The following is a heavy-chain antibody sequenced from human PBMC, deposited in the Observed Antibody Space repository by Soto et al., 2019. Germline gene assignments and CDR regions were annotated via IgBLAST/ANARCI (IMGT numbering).Heavy chain of an antibody. D-gene: IGHD2-8*02. CDR2: IYYSGST. Sequence: SETLSLTCTVSGGSISSYYWSWIRQPPGKGLEWIGYIYYSGSTNYNPSLKSRVTISVDTSKNQFSLKLGSVTAADTAVYYCARLNTSGWWSSGNWFVPWGQGTLVTVSS. J-gene: IGHJ5*02. CDR1: GGSISSYY. CDR3: ARLNTSGWWSSGNWFVP. V-gene: IGHV4-59*08.